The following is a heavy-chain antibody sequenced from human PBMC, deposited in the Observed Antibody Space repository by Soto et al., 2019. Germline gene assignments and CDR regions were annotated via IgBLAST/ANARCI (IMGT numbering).Heavy chain of an antibody. J-gene: IGHJ6*02. V-gene: IGHV6-1*01. Sequence: PSQTLSLTCAISGDSVSSNSAAWNWIRQSPSRGLEWLGRTYYRSKWYNDYAVSVKSRITINPDTSKNQFSLQLNSVTPEDTAVYYCARIAVAGTGYYYYGMDVWGQGTTVTVS. D-gene: IGHD6-19*01. CDR2: TYYRSKWYN. CDR1: GDSVSSNSAA. CDR3: ARIAVAGTGYYYYGMDV.